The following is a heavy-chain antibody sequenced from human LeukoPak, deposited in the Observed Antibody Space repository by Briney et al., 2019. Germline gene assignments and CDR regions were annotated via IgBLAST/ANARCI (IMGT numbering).Heavy chain of an antibody. J-gene: IGHJ4*02. CDR3: AKDGPAMLRGVIIANGYYFHS. CDR1: GFAFSTSG. CDR2: INDDGSNK. D-gene: IGHD3-10*01. V-gene: IGHV3-30*02. Sequence: PGGSLRLSCAASGFAFSTSGMHWVRQAPGKGLEWVAFINDDGSNKYYPDSVKGRFTISRDNAKNTLYLQMNSLRPEDTAVYYCAKDGPAMLRGVIIANGYYFHSWGQGSLVTVAS.